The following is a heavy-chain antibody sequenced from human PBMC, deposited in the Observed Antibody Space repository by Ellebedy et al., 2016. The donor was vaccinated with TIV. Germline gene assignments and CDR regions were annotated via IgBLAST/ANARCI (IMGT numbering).Heavy chain of an antibody. J-gene: IGHJ3*02. D-gene: IGHD3-10*01. CDR2: ISYDGSNK. CDR1: GFTFSSYG. Sequence: GESLKISXAASGFTFSSYGMHWVRQAPGKGLEWVAVISYDGSNKYYADSVKGRFTISRDNSKNTLYLQMNSLRAEDTAVYYCAKCYGSGTIDAFDIWGQGTMVTVSS. V-gene: IGHV3-30*18. CDR3: AKCYGSGTIDAFDI.